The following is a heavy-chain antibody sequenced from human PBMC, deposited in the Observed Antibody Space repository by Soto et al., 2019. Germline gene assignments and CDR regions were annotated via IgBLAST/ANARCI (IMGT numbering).Heavy chain of an antibody. Sequence: QITLKESGPTLVKPTQTLTLTCTFSGFSLTTGGVGVGWIRQPPGKALEWLAILYWDDDKLYSPSLQSRLTIAKEISNKLLVLTMTEIHPVVTGTYSFSHRPGYGSVSHLNPYGMEVWGQWTTVTVSS. CDR3: SHRPGYGSVSHLNPYGMEV. V-gene: IGHV2-5*02. J-gene: IGHJ6*02. CDR1: GFSLTTGGVG. D-gene: IGHD3-10*01. CDR2: LYWDDDK.